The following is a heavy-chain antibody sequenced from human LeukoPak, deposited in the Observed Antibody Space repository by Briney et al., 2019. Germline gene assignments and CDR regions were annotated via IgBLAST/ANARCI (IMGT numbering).Heavy chain of an antibody. J-gene: IGHJ4*02. D-gene: IGHD6-19*01. V-gene: IGHV3-21*01. CDR1: GFTFSSYN. CDR2: ISSSSSYI. CDR3: ARAPTFSGWFDY. Sequence: GRSLRLSCAASGFTFSSYNMNWVRQAPGKGLEWVSSISSSSSYIYYADSVKGRFTISRDNAKNSLYLQMNSLRVEDTAVYYCARAPTFSGWFDYWGQGTLVTASS.